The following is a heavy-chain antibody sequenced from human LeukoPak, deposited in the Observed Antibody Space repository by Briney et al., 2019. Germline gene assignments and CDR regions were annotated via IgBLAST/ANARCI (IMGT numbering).Heavy chain of an antibody. D-gene: IGHD5-24*01. CDR1: GYTFTGYY. J-gene: IGHJ4*02. CDR2: INPNSGGT. V-gene: IGHV1-2*02. CDR3: ARDSEMATITLGYYFGY. Sequence: ASVKVSCKASGYTFTGYYMHWVRQAPGQGLEWMGWINPNSGGTNYAQKFQGRVTMTRDTSISTAYMELSRLRSDDTAVYYCARDSEMATITLGYYFGYWGQGTLVTVSS.